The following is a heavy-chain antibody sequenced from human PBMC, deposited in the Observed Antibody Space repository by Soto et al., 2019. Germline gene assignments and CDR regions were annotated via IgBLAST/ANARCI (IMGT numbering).Heavy chain of an antibody. Sequence: QVQLVESGGGVVQPGRSLRLSCAASGFTFSSYAMHWVRQAPGKGLERVAVISYDGSNKYYADSVKGRFTISRDNSKNTLYLQMNSLRAEDTAVYYCARDGGIPHMITFGGVIVSGAFDIWGQWTMVTVSS. CDR2: ISYDGSNK. V-gene: IGHV3-30-3*01. CDR3: ARDGGIPHMITFGGVIVSGAFDI. J-gene: IGHJ3*02. D-gene: IGHD3-16*02. CDR1: GFTFSSYA.